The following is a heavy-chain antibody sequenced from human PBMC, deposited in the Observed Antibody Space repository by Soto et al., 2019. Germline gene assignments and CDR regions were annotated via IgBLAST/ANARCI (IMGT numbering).Heavy chain of an antibody. CDR3: ARGGYCSSTSCYGGYFQH. D-gene: IGHD2-2*01. J-gene: IGHJ1*01. Sequence: ASVKVSCKASGYTFTSYAMHWLRQAPGQRLEWMGWINAGNGNTKYSQKFQGRVTITRDTSASTAYMELSSLRSEDTAVYYCARGGYCSSTSCYGGYFQHWGQGTLVTVSS. V-gene: IGHV1-3*01. CDR2: INAGNGNT. CDR1: GYTFTSYA.